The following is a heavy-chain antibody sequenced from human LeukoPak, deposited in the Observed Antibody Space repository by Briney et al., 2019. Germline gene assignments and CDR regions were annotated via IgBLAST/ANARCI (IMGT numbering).Heavy chain of an antibody. CDR2: IDPGDSYT. CDR3: ARHSGRDSFDY. J-gene: IGHJ4*02. Sequence: GESLKISCEGSGYSFSNYWISWVRQMRGKGLEWMGTIDPGDSYTNYSPSFQGHVTISADKSISTAYLQWSSLKASDTAMYYCARHSGRDSFDYWGQGTLVTVSP. D-gene: IGHD1-14*01. CDR1: GYSFSNYW. V-gene: IGHV5-10-1*01.